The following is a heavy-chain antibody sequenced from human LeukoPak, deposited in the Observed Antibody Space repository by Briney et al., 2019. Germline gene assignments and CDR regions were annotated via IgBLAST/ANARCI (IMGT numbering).Heavy chain of an antibody. CDR2: IYTSGST. D-gene: IGHD5-12*01. CDR1: GGSISSGSYY. Sequence: SETLSLTCTVSGGSISSGSYYWSWIRQPAGKGLEWIGRIYTSGSTNYNPSLKSRVTISVDTSKNQFSLKLSSVTAADTAVYYCARKPFVARRYYFDYWGQGTLVTVSS. CDR3: ARKPFVARRYYFDY. V-gene: IGHV4-61*02. J-gene: IGHJ4*02.